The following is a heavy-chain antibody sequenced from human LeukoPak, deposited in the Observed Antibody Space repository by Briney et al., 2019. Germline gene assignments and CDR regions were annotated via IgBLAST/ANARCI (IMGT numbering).Heavy chain of an antibody. CDR3: ARAPGYSFGPTNCFDP. Sequence: SETLSLTCTVSGGSIGPYYWSWIRQPPGKGLEWIGYVHKYGSTNYNPSLKSRVTMSVDTSKNQVSLTLRSVSRADTAMYYCARAPGYSFGPTNCFDPWGQGTLVTVSS. J-gene: IGHJ5*02. D-gene: IGHD5-18*01. CDR1: GGSIGPYY. V-gene: IGHV4-59*01. CDR2: VHKYGST.